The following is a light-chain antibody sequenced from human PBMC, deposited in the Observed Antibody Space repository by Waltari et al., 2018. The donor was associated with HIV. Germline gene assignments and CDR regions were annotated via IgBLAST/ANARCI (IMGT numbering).Light chain of an antibody. CDR1: PFPKQF. CDR2: KDS. J-gene: IGLJ3*02. Sequence: SYELPQPPPVPVSPGQPARITSPGDPFPKQFPYWYQQKPGQAPVLVIYKDSERPSGIPERFSGSSSGTTVTLTISGVQAEDEADYYCQSADSSGTYWVFGGGTKLTVL. V-gene: IGLV3-25*03. CDR3: QSADSSGTYWV.